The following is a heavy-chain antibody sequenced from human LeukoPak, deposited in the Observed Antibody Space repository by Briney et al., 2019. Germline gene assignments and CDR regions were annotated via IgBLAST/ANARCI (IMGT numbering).Heavy chain of an antibody. V-gene: IGHV3-48*04. CDR2: ISSSSSTI. CDR3: ARGSGSIA. Sequence: QAGGSLRLSCAASGFTFSSYSMNWVRQAPGKGLEWVSYISSSSSTIYYADSVKGRFTISRDNAKNSLYLQMNSLRAEDTAVYYCARGSGSIAWGQGTLVTVSS. CDR1: GFTFSSYS. J-gene: IGHJ4*02. D-gene: IGHD1-26*01.